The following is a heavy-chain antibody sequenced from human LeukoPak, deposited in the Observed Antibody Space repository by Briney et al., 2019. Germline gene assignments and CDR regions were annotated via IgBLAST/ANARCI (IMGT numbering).Heavy chain of an antibody. CDR3: ARRDSYYDTSGFYHDAFDI. CDR2: ISPRDGRA. CDR1: GYTFTSHD. Sequence: GASVKVSCKASGYTFTSHDLHWLRQAPGQGLQWMGIISPRDGRATFAQRFQGRVTLTRDTSTNTVYMEVSSLTSEDTAVYYCARRDSYYDTSGFYHDAFDIWGQGTPVTVSS. J-gene: IGHJ3*02. D-gene: IGHD3-22*01. V-gene: IGHV1-46*01.